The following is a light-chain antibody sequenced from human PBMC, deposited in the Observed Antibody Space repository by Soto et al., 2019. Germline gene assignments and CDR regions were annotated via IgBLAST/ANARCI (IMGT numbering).Light chain of an antibody. J-gene: IGLJ3*02. V-gene: IGLV1-40*01. CDR3: QSYDSSLSGWV. Sequence: QSALTKPASVSGAPGQRVTISCTGSSSNIGAGYDVHWYQQLPGTAPKLLISGNSNRPSGVPDRFSGSKSGTSASLAITGLQAEDEADYYCQSYDSSLSGWVFGGGTKVTVL. CDR2: GNS. CDR1: SSNIGAGYD.